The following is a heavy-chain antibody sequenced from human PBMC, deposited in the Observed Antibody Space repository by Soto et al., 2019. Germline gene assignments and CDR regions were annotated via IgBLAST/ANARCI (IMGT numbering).Heavy chain of an antibody. V-gene: IGHV3-23*01. CDR1: GFTFSSYA. J-gene: IGHJ4*02. D-gene: IGHD6-13*01. Sequence: GGSLRLSCAASGFTFSSYAMSWVRQAPGKGLEWVSAISGSGGSTYYADSVKGRFTISRDNSKNTLYLQMNSLRAEDTAVYYCAKDLYSSSWGMYYFDYWGQGTLVTVSS. CDR2: ISGSGGST. CDR3: AKDLYSSSWGMYYFDY.